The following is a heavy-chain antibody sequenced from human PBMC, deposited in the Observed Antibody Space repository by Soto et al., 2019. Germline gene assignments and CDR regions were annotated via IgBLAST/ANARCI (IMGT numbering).Heavy chain of an antibody. CDR1: GFTFSSYS. D-gene: IGHD4-17*01. Sequence: EVQLVESGGGLVKPGGSLRLSCAASGFTFSSYSMNWVRQAPGKGLEWVSSISSSSSYIYYADSVKGRFTISRDNATTSLILETNSLSGEDTAVYYCALGPPRGTRYWMGVYGDYPIYYYYGMDVWGQGTTVTVSS. CDR3: ALGPPRGTRYWMGVYGDYPIYYYYGMDV. V-gene: IGHV3-21*01. CDR2: ISSSSSYI. J-gene: IGHJ6*02.